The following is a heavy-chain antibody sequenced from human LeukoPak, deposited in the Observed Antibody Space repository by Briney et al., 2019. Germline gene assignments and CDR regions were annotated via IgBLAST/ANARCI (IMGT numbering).Heavy chain of an antibody. Sequence: ASVKVSCKPSGYTFTSYALSWVRQAPGQGLEWMGWISTYSGNTNYAQKLQGRITMTIETSTSTAYMELRSLRSDDTAVYYCARGGSRVVTYGNFDYWGQGTLVTVPS. CDR1: GYTFTSYA. CDR3: ARGGSRVVTYGNFDY. J-gene: IGHJ4*02. D-gene: IGHD2-21*02. CDR2: ISTYSGNT. V-gene: IGHV1-18*01.